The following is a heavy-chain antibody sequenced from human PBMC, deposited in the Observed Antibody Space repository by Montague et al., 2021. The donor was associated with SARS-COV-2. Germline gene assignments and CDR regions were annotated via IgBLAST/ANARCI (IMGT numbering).Heavy chain of an antibody. CDR1: GFTFSSYE. J-gene: IGHJ4*02. D-gene: IGHD6-13*01. CDR2: ISRGGSII. CDR3: AREYIEAAGHGNDY. Sequence: SLSLSCAASGFTFSSYEMNWVRQAPGKGLEWVSYISRGGSIIYYADSVKGRFTISRDNAKNSLYLQMNSLRAEDTAVYYCAREYIEAAGHGNDYWGQGTLVTVSS. V-gene: IGHV3-48*03.